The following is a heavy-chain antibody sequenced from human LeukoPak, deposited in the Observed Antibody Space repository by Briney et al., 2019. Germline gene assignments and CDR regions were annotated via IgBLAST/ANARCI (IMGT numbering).Heavy chain of an antibody. CDR3: ARPNWDDGSGSHEMVFDI. V-gene: IGHV4-39*01. CDR2: IYYSGST. Sequence: SETLSLTCTVSGGSISSSSYYWGWIRQPPGKGLEWIGSIYYSGSTYYNPSLKSRVTISVDTSKNQFSLKLSSVTAADTAVYYCARPNWDDGSGSHEMVFDIWGQGTMVTVSS. CDR1: GGSISSSSYY. D-gene: IGHD3-10*01. J-gene: IGHJ3*02.